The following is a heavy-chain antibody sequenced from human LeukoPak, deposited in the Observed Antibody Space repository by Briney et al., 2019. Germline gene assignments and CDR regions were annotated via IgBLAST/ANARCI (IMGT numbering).Heavy chain of an antibody. J-gene: IGHJ4*02. D-gene: IGHD4-11*01. CDR2: IYYIGST. Sequence: KPSGTLSLTCTVSGGSISSYYWSWVRQPPGKGLEWIGCIYYIGSTNYNPSLKSRVTISLDTSKNQFSLKLSSVTAADTAVYYCARHGGAYSFDYWGQGTLVTVSS. CDR1: GGSISSYY. CDR3: ARHGGAYSFDY. V-gene: IGHV4-59*08.